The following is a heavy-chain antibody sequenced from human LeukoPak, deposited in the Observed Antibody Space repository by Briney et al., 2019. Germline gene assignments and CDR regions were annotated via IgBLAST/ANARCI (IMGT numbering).Heavy chain of an antibody. CDR1: GFTFSSYA. D-gene: IGHD2-2*01. Sequence: PGGSLRLSCAASGFTFSSYAMSWVRQAPGKGLEWVSAISGSGGSTYYADSVKGRFIISRDNSKNTLYLQMNSLRAEDTAVYYCAKDLDIVVVPAAPAADCWGQGTLVTVSS. CDR2: ISGSGGST. V-gene: IGHV3-23*01. J-gene: IGHJ4*02. CDR3: AKDLDIVVVPAAPAADC.